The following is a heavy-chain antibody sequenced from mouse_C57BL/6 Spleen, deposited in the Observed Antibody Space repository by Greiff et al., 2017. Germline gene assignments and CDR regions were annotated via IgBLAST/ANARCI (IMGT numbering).Heavy chain of an antibody. CDR1: GYTFTSYW. J-gene: IGHJ2*01. D-gene: IGHD4-1*01. Sequence: QVQLQQPGAELVKPGASVKLSCKASGYTFTSYWMQRVKQRPGQGLEWIGEIDPSDSYTNYNQKFKGKATLTVDTSSSTAYMQLSSLTSEDSAVYYCARKLGYYFDYWGQGTTLTVSS. CDR2: IDPSDSYT. V-gene: IGHV1-50*01. CDR3: ARKLGYYFDY.